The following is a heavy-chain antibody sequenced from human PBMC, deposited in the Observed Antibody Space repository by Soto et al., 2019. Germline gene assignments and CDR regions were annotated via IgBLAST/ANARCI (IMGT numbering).Heavy chain of an antibody. CDR2: ISASNGNT. D-gene: IGHD4-17*01. V-gene: IGHV1-18*01. Sequence: QVQLVQSGAEVKKPGASVKVSCKASGYTFTNYGINWVRQAPGQGLEWMGWISASNGNTNYAQRVQGRVIMTTDTSTSTAYMELRSLRSDDTAVYYCARSQSGDYEGCGYWGQGTLFTVSS. J-gene: IGHJ4*02. CDR1: GYTFTNYG. CDR3: ARSQSGDYEGCGY.